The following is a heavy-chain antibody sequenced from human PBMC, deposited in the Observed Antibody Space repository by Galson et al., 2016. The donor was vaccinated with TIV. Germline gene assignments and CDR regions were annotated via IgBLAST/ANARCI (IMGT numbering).Heavy chain of an antibody. CDR1: GYRFTNYW. Sequence: QSGAEVKKSGESLKISCKGSGYRFTNYWIGWVRQMPGKGLEWVAIIYPGDSETRSSPSFQGQVTISADKSINTAFVQWSSLKASDTAMYYCARAFWTGNYFFDFWGQGTLVTVSS. V-gene: IGHV5-51*01. CDR2: IYPGDSET. J-gene: IGHJ4*02. CDR3: ARAFWTGNYFFDF. D-gene: IGHD3/OR15-3a*01.